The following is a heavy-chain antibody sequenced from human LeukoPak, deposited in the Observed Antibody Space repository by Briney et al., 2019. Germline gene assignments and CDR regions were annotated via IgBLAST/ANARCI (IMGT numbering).Heavy chain of an antibody. Sequence: GGSLRLSCAASGFTFSDYYMSWIRQAPGKGLEWVSYISSSGSTIYYEDSVKGRFTISRDNAKNSLYLQMNSLRAEDTAVYYCARPTPGVDYYGMDVWGQGTTVTVSS. CDR3: ARPTPGVDYYGMDV. J-gene: IGHJ6*02. CDR2: ISSSGSTI. D-gene: IGHD1-14*01. CDR1: GFTFSDYY. V-gene: IGHV3-11*01.